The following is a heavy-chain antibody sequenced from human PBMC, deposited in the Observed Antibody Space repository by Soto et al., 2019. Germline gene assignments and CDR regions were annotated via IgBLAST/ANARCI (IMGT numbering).Heavy chain of an antibody. CDR2: INESGRT. J-gene: IGHJ6*02. Sequence: QVQLQEWGAGLVKPSETLSLTCAVYGGSFSGHFWNWIRQPPGKGLEWIGEINESGRTNYNPSLKSRVAISVDTSKNQFSLKLASVTAADTAIYYCARGGGRSGSRDVWGLGITVTVS. V-gene: IGHV4-34*01. CDR3: ARGGGRSGSRDV. CDR1: GGSFSGHF. D-gene: IGHD5-12*01.